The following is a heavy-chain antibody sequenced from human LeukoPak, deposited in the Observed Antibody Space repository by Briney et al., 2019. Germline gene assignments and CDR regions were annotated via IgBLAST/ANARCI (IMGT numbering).Heavy chain of an antibody. V-gene: IGHV4-30-2*01. D-gene: IGHD2-15*01. CDR2: IYHSGST. CDR1: GGSISSGGYS. Sequence: SQTLSLTCAVSGGSISSGGYSWSWIRQPPGKGLEWIGYIYHSGSTYYNPSLKSRVTMSVDTSKNQFSLKLSSVTAADTAVYYCASALGYWDAFDIWGQGTMVTVSS. CDR3: ASALGYWDAFDI. J-gene: IGHJ3*02.